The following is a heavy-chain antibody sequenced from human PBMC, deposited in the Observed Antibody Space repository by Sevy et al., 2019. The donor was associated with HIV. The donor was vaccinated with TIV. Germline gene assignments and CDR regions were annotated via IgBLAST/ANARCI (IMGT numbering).Heavy chain of an antibody. CDR1: GFTFRKYG. Sequence: GGSLRLSCAASGFTFRKYGMHWVRQAPGEGLQSVAVIWWDGSEKYYADSVKGRFTISRDNSEDTMYLQMRSLRADDTAVYYCVRDPQINDIAESGIIHWGQGTLVTVSS. D-gene: IGHD6-13*01. V-gene: IGHV3-33*01. J-gene: IGHJ4*02. CDR3: VRDPQINDIAESGIIH. CDR2: IWWDGSEK.